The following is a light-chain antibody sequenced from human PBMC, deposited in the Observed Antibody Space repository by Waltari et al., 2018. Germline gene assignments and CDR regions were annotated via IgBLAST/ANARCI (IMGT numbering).Light chain of an antibody. Sequence: EIVLTQSPGTLSLSPGYRATLSCRASQNVSSSYLAWYQQKPGQAPRLLIYGASSRATDIPDRFSGSGSATDFTLTISRLEPEDFAVYYCQQYGSSLYTFGQGTKLEIK. CDR3: QQYGSSLYT. CDR2: GAS. V-gene: IGKV3-20*01. J-gene: IGKJ2*01. CDR1: QNVSSSY.